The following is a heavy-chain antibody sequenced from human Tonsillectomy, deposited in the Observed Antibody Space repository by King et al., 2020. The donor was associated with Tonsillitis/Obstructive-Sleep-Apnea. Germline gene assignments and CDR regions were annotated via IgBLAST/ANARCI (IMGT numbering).Heavy chain of an antibody. D-gene: IGHD2-15*01. Sequence: LVQSGAEVKKPGESLRISCKGSGYSFTSYWISWVRQMPGKGLEWMGRIDPTDSYTKYSPSFQGHVTISADKSISTAYLQWSSLKASDTALYYCARVTVAATRGYYYFYMDVWGEGTTVTVSS. J-gene: IGHJ6*03. CDR3: ARVTVAATRGYYYFYMDV. CDR2: IDPTDSYT. V-gene: IGHV5-10-1*01. CDR1: GYSFTSYW.